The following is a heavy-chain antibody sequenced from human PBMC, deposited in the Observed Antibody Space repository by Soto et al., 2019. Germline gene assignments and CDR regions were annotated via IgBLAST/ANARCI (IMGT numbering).Heavy chain of an antibody. CDR2: IIPIFGTA. V-gene: IGHV1-69*01. Sequence: QVQLVQSGAEVKKPGSSVKVSCKASGGTFSSYAISWVRQAPGQGLEWMGGIIPIFGTANYAQKFQGRVTITADESTSTDYMELSSLRSEDTAVYYCARDKDTAMVNGMDVWGQGTTVTVSS. CDR3: ARDKDTAMVNGMDV. D-gene: IGHD5-18*01. CDR1: GGTFSSYA. J-gene: IGHJ6*02.